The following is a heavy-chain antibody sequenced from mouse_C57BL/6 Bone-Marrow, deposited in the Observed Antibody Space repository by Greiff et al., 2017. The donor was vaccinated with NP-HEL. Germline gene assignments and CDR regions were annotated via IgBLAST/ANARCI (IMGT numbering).Heavy chain of an antibody. CDR3: ARGGKITTSWFAY. Sequence: QVQLQQPGAELVRPGSSVKLSCKASGYTFTSYWMDWVKQRPGQGLEWIGNIYPSDSETHYNQKFKDKATLTVDKSSSTAYMQLSSLTSEDSAVYYCARGGKITTSWFAYWGQGTLVTVSA. V-gene: IGHV1-61*01. CDR1: GYTFTSYW. CDR2: IYPSDSET. D-gene: IGHD1-1*01. J-gene: IGHJ3*01.